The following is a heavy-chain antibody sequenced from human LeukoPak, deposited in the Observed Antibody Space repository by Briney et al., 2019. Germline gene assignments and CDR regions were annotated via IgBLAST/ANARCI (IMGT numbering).Heavy chain of an antibody. J-gene: IGHJ4*02. CDR2: ISGSGGST. CDR1: GFTFSSYA. Sequence: GGSLRLSCAASGFTFSSYAMSWVRQAPAKGPEWVSAISGSGGSTYYADSVKGRFTISRDNSKNTLYLQMNSLRAEDTAVYYCAKGGVVVAATLFDYWGQGTLVTVSS. CDR3: AKGGVVVAATLFDY. V-gene: IGHV3-23*01. D-gene: IGHD2-15*01.